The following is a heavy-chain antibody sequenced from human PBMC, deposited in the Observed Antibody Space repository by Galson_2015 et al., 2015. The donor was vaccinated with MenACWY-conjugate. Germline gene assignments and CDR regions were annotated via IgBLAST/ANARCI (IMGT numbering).Heavy chain of an antibody. D-gene: IGHD6-13*01. V-gene: IGHV1-3*01. J-gene: IGHJ5*02. CDR3: ATGSSWYTWFDP. CDR1: GYTFTSYA. CDR2: INAGNGDT. Sequence: SVKVSCKASGYTFTSYAMHWVRQAPGQRLEWMGWINAGNGDTRYSQNFQGRVTITRDTSASTVYVELSSLRADDTAVYHCATGSSWYTWFDPWGQGTLVTVSS.